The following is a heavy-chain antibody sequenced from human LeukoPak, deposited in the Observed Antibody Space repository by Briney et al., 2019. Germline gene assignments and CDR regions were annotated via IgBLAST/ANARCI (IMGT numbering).Heavy chain of an antibody. CDR2: IYYNANT. D-gene: IGHD1-26*01. CDR3: ARVGATPRYYNYYGMDV. V-gene: IGHV4-39*07. CDR1: GGSISTYY. Sequence: SETLSLTCTVSGGSISTYYWGWIRQPPGKGLEWIGSIYYNANTYYNPSLKSRITISVDTSKNQFSLRLSSVTAADTAVYYCARVGATPRYYNYYGMDVWGQGTTVTVSS. J-gene: IGHJ6*02.